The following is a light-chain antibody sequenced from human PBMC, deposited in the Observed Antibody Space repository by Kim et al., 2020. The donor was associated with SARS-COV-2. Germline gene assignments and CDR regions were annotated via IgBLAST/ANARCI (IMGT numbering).Light chain of an antibody. J-gene: IGLJ1*01. Sequence: SVPDAWSGTGGGVGSYGLVSWYRQHRGKAPKLMMYEVSKRPSGVSNRFAGSKSGNTASLTISGLQAEDEADYYCCSYAGSSTFYVFGTGTKVTVL. V-gene: IGLV2-23*02. CDR3: CSYAGSSTFYV. CDR1: GGGVGSYGL. CDR2: EVS.